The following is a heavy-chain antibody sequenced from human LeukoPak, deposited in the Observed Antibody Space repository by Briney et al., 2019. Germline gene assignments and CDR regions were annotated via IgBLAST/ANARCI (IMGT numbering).Heavy chain of an antibody. CDR2: INSDGSST. Sequence: GGSLRLSCAASGFTFSNAWMSWVRHAPGKGLVWVSRINSDGSSTSYADSVRGRFSISRDNAKNTLYLQMNSLRAEDTAVYYCARGLSGYASSLGYWGQGTLVTVSA. CDR1: GFTFSNAW. D-gene: IGHD6-6*01. J-gene: IGHJ4*02. CDR3: ARGLSGYASSLGY. V-gene: IGHV3-74*01.